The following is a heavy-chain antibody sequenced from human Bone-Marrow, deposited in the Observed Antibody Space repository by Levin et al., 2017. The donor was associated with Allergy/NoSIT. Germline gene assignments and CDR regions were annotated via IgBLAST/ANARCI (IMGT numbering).Heavy chain of an antibody. CDR2: INHSGST. Sequence: SQTLSLTCAVYGGSFSGYYWSWIRQPPGKGLEWIGEINHSGSTNYNPSLKSRVTISVDTSKNQFSLKLSSVTAADTAVYYCARGNPDYDFWSGYYTYGPLDYWGQGTLVTVSS. V-gene: IGHV4-34*01. D-gene: IGHD3-3*01. CDR1: GGSFSGYY. CDR3: ARGNPDYDFWSGYYTYGPLDY. J-gene: IGHJ4*02.